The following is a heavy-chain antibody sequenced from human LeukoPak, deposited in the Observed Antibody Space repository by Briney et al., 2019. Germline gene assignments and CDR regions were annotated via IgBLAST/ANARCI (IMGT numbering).Heavy chain of an antibody. Sequence: PSETLCLTCTVSGGSISSGDYYWSWIRQPPGKGLEWIGYIYYSGSTYYSPSLKSRVTISVDTSKNQFSLKLSSVTAADTAVYYCARGVVSCSGGSCYYYGMDVWGQGTTVTVSS. CDR3: ARGVVSCSGGSCYYYGMDV. CDR2: IYYSGST. CDR1: GGSISSGDYY. V-gene: IGHV4-30-4*01. D-gene: IGHD2-15*01. J-gene: IGHJ6*02.